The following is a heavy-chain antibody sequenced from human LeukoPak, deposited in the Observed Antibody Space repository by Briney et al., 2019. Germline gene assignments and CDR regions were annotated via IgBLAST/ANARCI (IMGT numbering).Heavy chain of an antibody. V-gene: IGHV1-2*02. CDR2: INPTSGDT. D-gene: IGHD3-10*01. Sequence: ASVKVSCKASGYTFTSYAMHWVRQAPGQGLEWMGWINPTSGDTNYPQKFQGRVTMTRDRSISTVYMELSRLTSDDTAVYYCARSITYYSGSGRNYYYMDVRGKGTTVTVSS. J-gene: IGHJ6*03. CDR3: ARSITYYSGSGRNYYYMDV. CDR1: GYTFTSYA.